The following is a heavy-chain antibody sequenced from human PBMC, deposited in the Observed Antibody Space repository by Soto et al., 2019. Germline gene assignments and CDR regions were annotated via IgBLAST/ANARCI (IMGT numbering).Heavy chain of an antibody. V-gene: IGHV3-48*02. CDR1: GFTFSSYS. J-gene: IGHJ4*02. CDR3: ARDSGRGGADDY. Sequence: EVQLVESGGGLVQPGGSLRLSCAASGFTFSSYSMTWVRQAPGKGLEWVSYIGKSSSRIFYADSVRGRFFISRDNAKNSLYLQMNSLRDVDTAVYYCARDSGRGGADDYWGQGTLVTVSS. D-gene: IGHD1-26*01. CDR2: IGKSSSRI.